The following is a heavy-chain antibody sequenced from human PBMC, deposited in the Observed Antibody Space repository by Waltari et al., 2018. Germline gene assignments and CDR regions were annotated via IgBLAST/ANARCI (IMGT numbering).Heavy chain of an antibody. V-gene: IGHV3-23*04. CDR1: GFTFSSHA. J-gene: IGHJ4*02. CDR3: AKVSEGYNFRTSDYFDD. Sequence: EVQRVESGGGLVQPGGSLRLSCAASGFTFSSHAMRWVRQARGKGLEWVSAISGSGGSTYSADAVKGRFTISRDNSKNTLYLQMNSLRAEDTAVHYCAKVSEGYNFRTSDYFDDWGQGTLVTVSS. D-gene: IGHD5-12*01. CDR2: ISGSGGST.